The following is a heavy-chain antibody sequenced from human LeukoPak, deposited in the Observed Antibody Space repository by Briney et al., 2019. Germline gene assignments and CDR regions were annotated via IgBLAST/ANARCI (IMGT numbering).Heavy chain of an antibody. Sequence: SQTLSLACTVSGGSISSGSYYWSWIRQPAGKGLEWIGRIYMSGSTNCNPSLKSRVTISVDTSKNQFSLKLSSVTAADTAVYYCARDGYSMVRGVIFYRYFDLWGRGTLVTVSS. CDR1: GGSISSGSYY. CDR2: IYMSGST. CDR3: ARDGYSMVRGVIFYRYFDL. V-gene: IGHV4-61*02. J-gene: IGHJ2*01. D-gene: IGHD3-10*01.